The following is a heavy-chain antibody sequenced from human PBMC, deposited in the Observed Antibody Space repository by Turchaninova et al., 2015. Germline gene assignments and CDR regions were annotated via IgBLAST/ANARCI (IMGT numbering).Heavy chain of an antibody. D-gene: IGHD3-10*01. CDR3: ARVQSGKNYYYYYMDV. Sequence: QVQLQESGPGLVTPSETLSLTCPGPGGSFSSFYWSWVRQPAGKGLEWIGPVYGSGSTNYNPSLKNRVAISVDKSSNEFSLKLSSVTAADTAVYYCARVQSGKNYYYYYMDVWGKGTTVTVSS. V-gene: IGHV4-4*07. J-gene: IGHJ6*03. CDR2: VYGSGST. CDR1: GGSFSSFY.